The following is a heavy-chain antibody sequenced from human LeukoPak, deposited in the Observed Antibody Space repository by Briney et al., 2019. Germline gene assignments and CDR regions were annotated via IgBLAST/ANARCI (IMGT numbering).Heavy chain of an antibody. CDR2: VYYGGST. V-gene: IGHV4-59*01. Sequence: SETLSLTCTVSGGSISSYYWSWIRQPPGKGLAWIGYVYYGGSTSYSPSLKSRVTISVDTSKNQFSLKLSSVTAADTAVYYCARGRGCSGGSCYADYWGQGTLVTVSS. D-gene: IGHD2-15*01. CDR1: GGSISSYY. CDR3: ARGRGCSGGSCYADY. J-gene: IGHJ4*02.